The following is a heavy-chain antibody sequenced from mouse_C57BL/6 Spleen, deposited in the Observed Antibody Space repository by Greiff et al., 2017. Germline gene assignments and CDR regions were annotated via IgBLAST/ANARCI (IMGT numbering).Heavy chain of an antibody. J-gene: IGHJ2*01. CDR1: GFTFSSYG. CDR2: ISSGGSYT. V-gene: IGHV5-6*02. D-gene: IGHD1-1*01. CDR3: ASGGYGKVPFDY. Sequence: EVMLVESGGDLVKPGGSLKLSCAASGFTFSSYGMSWVRQTPDKRLEWVATISSGGSYTYYPDSVKGRFTISRDNAKNTLYLQMSSLKSEDTAMYYCASGGYGKVPFDYWGLGTTLTVSS.